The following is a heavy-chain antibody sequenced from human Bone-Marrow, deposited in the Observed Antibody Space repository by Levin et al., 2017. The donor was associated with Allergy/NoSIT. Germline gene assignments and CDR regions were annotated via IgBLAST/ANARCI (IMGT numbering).Heavy chain of an antibody. CDR2: IRSKAYGGTT. CDR1: GFTFGDYA. V-gene: IGHV3-49*03. CDR3: TRGGAESISSDLDTPVRFEYYYYYDGMDV. D-gene: IGHD3-16*01. Sequence: GGSLRLSCTASGFTFGDYAMSWFRQAPGKGLEWVGFIRSKAYGGTTEYAASVKGRFTISRDDSKSIAYLQMNSLKTEDTAVYYCTRGGAESISSDLDTPVRFEYYYYYDGMDVWGQGTTVTVSS. J-gene: IGHJ6*02.